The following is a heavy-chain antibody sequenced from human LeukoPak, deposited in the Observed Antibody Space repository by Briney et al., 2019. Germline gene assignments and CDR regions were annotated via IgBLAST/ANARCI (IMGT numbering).Heavy chain of an antibody. J-gene: IGHJ4*02. D-gene: IGHD6-13*01. CDR2: IWYDGSNK. Sequence: GRSLRLSCAASGFTFSSYGMHWVRQAPGKGLEWVAVIWYDGSNKYYADSVKGRFTISRDNSKNSLNLQMNSLRAQETDEYYCAKDSIAAAGSAAKFYWGQGTLVTVSA. CDR3: AKDSIAAAGSAAKFY. V-gene: IGHV3-33*06. CDR1: GFTFSSYG.